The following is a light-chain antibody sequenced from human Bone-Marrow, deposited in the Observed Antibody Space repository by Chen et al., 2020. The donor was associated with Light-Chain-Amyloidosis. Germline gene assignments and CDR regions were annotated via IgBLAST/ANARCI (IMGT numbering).Light chain of an antibody. CDR3: QSADSSGTYEVI. J-gene: IGLJ2*01. Sequence: SYELPPPPPVSVSPGQTVRITCYGSDLPTKYAYWYQQKPGQAPVLMIHRDTERPSGIAERFSGSSSGTTATVTISGAQAEDEADYHCQSADSSGTYEVIFGGGTKLTVL. CDR2: RDT. CDR1: DLPTKY. V-gene: IGLV3-25*03.